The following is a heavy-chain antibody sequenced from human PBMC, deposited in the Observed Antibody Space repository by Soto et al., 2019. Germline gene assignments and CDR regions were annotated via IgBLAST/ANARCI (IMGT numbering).Heavy chain of an antibody. CDR2: ISYDGSNK. CDR1: GFTFSSYA. J-gene: IGHJ6*02. D-gene: IGHD6-13*01. CDR3: ARDFAAAAGPPTGYYYYGMDV. V-gene: IGHV3-30-3*01. Sequence: QVQLVESGGGVVQPGRSLRLSCAASGFTFSSYAMHWVRQAPGKGLEWVAVISYDGSNKYYADSVKGRFTISRDNSKNTLYLQMNSLRAEDTAVYYCARDFAAAAGPPTGYYYYGMDVWGQGTTVTVSS.